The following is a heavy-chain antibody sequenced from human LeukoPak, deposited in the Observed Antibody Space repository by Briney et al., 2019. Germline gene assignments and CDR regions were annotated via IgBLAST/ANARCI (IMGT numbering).Heavy chain of an antibody. V-gene: IGHV4-34*01. CDR1: GGSFSGYY. J-gene: IGHJ6*02. Sequence: PSETLSLTCAVYGGSFSGYYWSWIRQPPGKGLEWIGEINHSGSTNYNPSLKSRVTISVDTSKNQFSLKLSSVTAADTAVYYCARHKGGSYYYYGMDVWGQGTTVTVSS. CDR3: ARHKGGSYYYYGMDV. CDR2: INHSGST. D-gene: IGHD1-26*01.